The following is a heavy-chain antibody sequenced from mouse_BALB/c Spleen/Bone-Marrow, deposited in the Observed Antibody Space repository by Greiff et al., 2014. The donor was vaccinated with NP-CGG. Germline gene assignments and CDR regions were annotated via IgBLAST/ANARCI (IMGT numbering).Heavy chain of an antibody. CDR2: IDHAHGNT. J-gene: IGHJ4*01. CDR1: GFNIKDTY. CDR3: AREVDYAMDY. V-gene: IGHV14-3*02. Sequence: EVHLVESGAELVKPGASVKLSCTASGFNIKDTYMHWVKQRPEQGLEWIGRIDHAHGNTKYDPKFQGKATITADTFSNTDYLQLSSLTSDYSAGYYCAREVDYAMDYWGQGTSVTVSS. D-gene: IGHD1-1*01.